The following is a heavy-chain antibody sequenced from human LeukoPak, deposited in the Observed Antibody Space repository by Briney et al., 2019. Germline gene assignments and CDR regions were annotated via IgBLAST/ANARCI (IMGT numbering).Heavy chain of an antibody. Sequence: SETLSLTCTVSGGSISSGGYYWGWIRQHPGKGLEWIGYIYYSGSTYYNPSLKSRVTISVDTSKNQFSLKLSSVTAADTAVYYCARARGSTSWFGTNSPQIIDYWGQGTLVTVSS. CDR2: IYYSGST. CDR1: GGSISSGGYY. D-gene: IGHD2-2*01. V-gene: IGHV4-31*03. CDR3: ARARGSTSWFGTNSPQIIDY. J-gene: IGHJ4*02.